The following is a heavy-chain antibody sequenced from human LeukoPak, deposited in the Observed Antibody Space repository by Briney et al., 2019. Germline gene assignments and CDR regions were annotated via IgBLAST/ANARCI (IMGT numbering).Heavy chain of an antibody. CDR1: GFTVSSNY. V-gene: IGHV3-53*01. J-gene: IGHJ4*02. Sequence: GGSLKLSCEASGFTVSSNYMSWVRQAPGKGLEWVSVIYSGGSTHYADPGKGRFTISRDNSKNTLYLQMNSLRAEDTAVYYCARDYGVAEGYWGQGPLVTVSS. D-gene: IGHD6-19*01. CDR2: IYSGGST. CDR3: ARDYGVAEGY.